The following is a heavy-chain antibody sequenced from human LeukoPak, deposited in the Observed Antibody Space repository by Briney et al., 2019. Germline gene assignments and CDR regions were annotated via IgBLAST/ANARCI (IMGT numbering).Heavy chain of an antibody. Sequence: GASVKVSCKAFGYTFISHAMNWVRQAPGRGLELMGWINTNTGIPTYAQGFAGRFVFSLDTSVTTAYLQITSLKAEDTAVYYCARDLVSAGFDIWGQGTMVTVSS. V-gene: IGHV7-4-1*02. CDR1: GYTFISHA. CDR3: ARDLVSAGFDI. J-gene: IGHJ3*02. D-gene: IGHD6-6*01. CDR2: INTNTGIP.